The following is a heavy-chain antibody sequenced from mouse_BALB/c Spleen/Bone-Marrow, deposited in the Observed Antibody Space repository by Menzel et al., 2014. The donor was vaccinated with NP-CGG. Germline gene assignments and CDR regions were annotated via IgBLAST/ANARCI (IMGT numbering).Heavy chain of an antibody. D-gene: IGHD2-4*01. CDR2: INSNGGNT. Sequence: EVKLVESGGGLVQPGGSLKLSCAASGFTFSSYGMSWVRQTPDKRLELVATINSNGGNTYYPDSVKGRFTISRDNAKNTLYLQMSSLKSEDTAMYYCARDYDYDYWGQGTTLTVSS. J-gene: IGHJ2*01. CDR3: ARDYDYDY. V-gene: IGHV5-6-3*01. CDR1: GFTFSSYG.